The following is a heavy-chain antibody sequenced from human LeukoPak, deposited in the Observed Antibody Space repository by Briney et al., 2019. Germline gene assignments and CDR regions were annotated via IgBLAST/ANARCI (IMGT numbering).Heavy chain of an antibody. D-gene: IGHD2-2*03. CDR2: INPNSGGT. J-gene: IGHJ6*02. CDR3: ASIPFGYCSSTSCYHYYGMDV. CDR1: GYTFTGYY. Sequence: ASVKVSCKASGYTFTGYYMHWVRQAPGQGLEWMGWINPNSGGTNYAQKFQGRVTMTRDTSISTAYMELSRLRSDDTAVYYCASIPFGYCSSTSCYHYYGMDVWGQGTTVTVSS. V-gene: IGHV1-2*02.